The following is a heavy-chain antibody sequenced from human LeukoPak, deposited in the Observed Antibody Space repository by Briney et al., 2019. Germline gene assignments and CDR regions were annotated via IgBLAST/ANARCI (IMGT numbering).Heavy chain of an antibody. CDR2: IYYSGST. CDR3: ARPAVAGTAPFDY. CDR1: GGSLSSSSYY. Sequence: SETLSLTCTVSGGSLSSSSYYWGWIRQPPGKGLEWIGSIYYSGSTYYNPSLKSRVTISVDTSKNQFSLKLSSVTAADTAVYYCARPAVAGTAPFDYWGQGTLVTVSS. V-gene: IGHV4-39*01. D-gene: IGHD6-19*01. J-gene: IGHJ4*02.